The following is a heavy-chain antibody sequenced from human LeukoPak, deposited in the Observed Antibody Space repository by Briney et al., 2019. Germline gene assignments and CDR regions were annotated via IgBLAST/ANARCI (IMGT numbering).Heavy chain of an antibody. CDR1: GGSISSYY. D-gene: IGHD2-2*01. V-gene: IGHV4-59*01. CDR2: IYYSGST. CDR3: ARLTVPLRFDP. Sequence: SETLSLTCTVSGGSISSYYWSWIRQPPGKGLEWIGYIYYSGSTNYNPSLKSRVTISVDTSKNQFSLKLNSASAADTAVYYCARLTVPLRFDPWGQGTLVTVSS. J-gene: IGHJ5*02.